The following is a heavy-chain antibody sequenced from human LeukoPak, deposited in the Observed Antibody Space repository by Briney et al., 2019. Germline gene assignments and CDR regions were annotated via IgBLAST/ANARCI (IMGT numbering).Heavy chain of an antibody. J-gene: IGHJ4*02. D-gene: IGHD5-12*01. V-gene: IGHV3-11*01. CDR3: ARARRWLQSFDY. CDR2: ISSSGSTI. CDR1: GFTFSDYY. Sequence: GGSLRLSCAASGFTFSDYYMSWIRQAPGKGLEWVSYISSSGSTIYYADSVKGRFTICRDSAKNSLYLQMNSLRAEDTAVYYCARARRWLQSFDYWGQGTLVTVSS.